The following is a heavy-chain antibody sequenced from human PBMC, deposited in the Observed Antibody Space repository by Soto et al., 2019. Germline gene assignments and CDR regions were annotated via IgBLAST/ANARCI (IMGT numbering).Heavy chain of an antibody. Sequence: SETLSLTCTVSGASISSTSYYWGWIRQPPGKGLEWIGNIYYRGSTYYNPSLKSRVTISVDTSKNQFSLKLSSVTAADSAVYYCARPSNSGGSNDYWGQGTLVTVSS. CDR1: GASISSTSYY. CDR2: IYYRGST. V-gene: IGHV4-39*01. CDR3: ARPSNSGGSNDY. J-gene: IGHJ4*02. D-gene: IGHD2-15*01.